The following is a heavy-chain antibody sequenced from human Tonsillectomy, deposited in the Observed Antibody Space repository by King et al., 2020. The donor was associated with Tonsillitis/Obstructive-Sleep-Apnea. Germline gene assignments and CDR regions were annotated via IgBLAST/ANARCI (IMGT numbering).Heavy chain of an antibody. Sequence: VQLVESGGGLVQPGGSLRLSCTASGFTFSTYWMIWVRQAPGKGLEWVANINQDGTKTYYVDSVKGRFTISRDNAKNSLYLQMNSQRVEDTVVYYCMRDLNVRSGNDWYDAFDVWGQGTMVTVSS. V-gene: IGHV3-7*04. CDR1: GFTFSTYW. J-gene: IGHJ3*01. CDR2: INQDGTKT. D-gene: IGHD3-10*02. CDR3: MRDLNVRSGNDWYDAFDV.